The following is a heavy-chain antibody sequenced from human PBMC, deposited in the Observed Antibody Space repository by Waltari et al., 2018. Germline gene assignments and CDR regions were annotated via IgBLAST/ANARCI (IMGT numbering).Heavy chain of an antibody. CDR2: SGGSGGST. D-gene: IGHD1-26*01. Sequence: EVQLVESGGGLVQRGGSLRLSCDASGVPFRRSAVSWVRQAPGKGLEWDATSGGSGGSTYYADSVKGRFTISRDNSKNTLYLQMNSLRVEDTAVYYCAKLGVEWELTYYFDFWGQGTLVSVSS. CDR3: AKLGVEWELTYYFDF. J-gene: IGHJ4*02. CDR1: GVPFRRSA. V-gene: IGHV3-23*04.